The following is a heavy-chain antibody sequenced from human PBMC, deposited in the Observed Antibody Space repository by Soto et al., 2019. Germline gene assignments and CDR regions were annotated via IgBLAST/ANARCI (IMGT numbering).Heavy chain of an antibody. CDR1: GFTFDDYA. CDR2: ISWNSGSI. CDR3: AKGNGGNSAHFDY. V-gene: IGHV3-9*01. D-gene: IGHD2-21*02. Sequence: EVQLVESGGGLVQPGRSLSLSCAASGFTFDDYAMHWVRQAPGKGLEWVSGISWNSGSIGYADSVKGRFTISRDNAKNSLYLQMNSLRAEDTALYYCAKGNGGNSAHFDYWGQGTLVTVSS. J-gene: IGHJ4*02.